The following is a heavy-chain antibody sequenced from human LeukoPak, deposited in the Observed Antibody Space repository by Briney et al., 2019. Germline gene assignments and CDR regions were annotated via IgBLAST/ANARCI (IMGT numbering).Heavy chain of an antibody. CDR2: IRGDGGDK. CDR1: GFTFRNYW. V-gene: IGHV3-7*03. J-gene: IGHJ4*02. D-gene: IGHD2-21*02. CDR3: ARDVGGDLDY. Sequence: GGSLRLSCAVSGFTFRNYWMAWVRQAPGKGLEWVANIRGDGGDKNSVDSVKGRFTTSRDNAKNSLYLQMNSLRVEDTAVYYCARDVGGDLDYWGQGTLVTVSS.